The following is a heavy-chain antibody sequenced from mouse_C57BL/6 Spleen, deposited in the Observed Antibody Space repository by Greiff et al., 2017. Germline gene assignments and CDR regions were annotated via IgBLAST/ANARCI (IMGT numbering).Heavy chain of an antibody. V-gene: IGHV5-9-1*02. Sequence: EVMLVESGEGLVKPGGSLKLSCAASGFTFSSYAMSWVRQTPEKRLEWVAYISSGGDYIYYADTVKGRFTISRDNARNTLYLQMSSLKSEDTAMYYCTRDITTAYFDYWGQGTTLTVSS. CDR1: GFTFSSYA. CDR3: TRDITTAYFDY. D-gene: IGHD1-2*01. CDR2: ISSGGDYI. J-gene: IGHJ2*01.